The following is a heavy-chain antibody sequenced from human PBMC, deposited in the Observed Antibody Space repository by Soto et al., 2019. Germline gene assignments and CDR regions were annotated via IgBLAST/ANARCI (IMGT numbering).Heavy chain of an antibody. CDR3: ALIAAAGVEYFQH. D-gene: IGHD6-13*01. J-gene: IGHJ1*01. Sequence: GGSLRLSCAASGFTFSSYWMSWVRQAPGKGLEWVANIKQDGSEKYYVDSVKGRFTISRDNAKNSLYLQMNSLRAEDTAVYYCALIAAAGVEYFQHWGQGTLVTVSS. V-gene: IGHV3-7*03. CDR1: GFTFSSYW. CDR2: IKQDGSEK.